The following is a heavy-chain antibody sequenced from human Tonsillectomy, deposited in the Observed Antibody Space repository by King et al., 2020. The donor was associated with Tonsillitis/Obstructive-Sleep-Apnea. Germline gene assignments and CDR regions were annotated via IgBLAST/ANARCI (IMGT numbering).Heavy chain of an antibody. CDR2: ISSSSSYT. CDR1: GFTFSDYY. V-gene: IGHV3-11*05. D-gene: IGHD3-10*01. CDR3: ARGMHPYYYGSGNQYYFDY. Sequence: VQLVESGGGLVKPGGSLRLSCAASGFTFSDYYMSWIRQAPGKGLEGVSYISSSSSYTNYADSVKGRFTISRDNAKNSLYLQMNSLRAEDTAVYYCARGMHPYYYGSGNQYYFDYWGQGTLVTVSS. J-gene: IGHJ4*02.